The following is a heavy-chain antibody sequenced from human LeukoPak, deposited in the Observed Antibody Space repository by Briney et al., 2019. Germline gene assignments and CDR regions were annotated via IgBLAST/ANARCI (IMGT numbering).Heavy chain of an antibody. Sequence: GGSLRLSCAASGFTFSSYSMNWVRQAPGKGLEWASYISSSSSTIYYADSVKGRFTISRDNAKNSLYLQMNSRRDEDTAVYYCARDRPGYSSSWYSDYWGQGTLVTVSS. CDR3: ARDRPGYSSSWYSDY. CDR2: ISSSSSTI. D-gene: IGHD6-13*01. J-gene: IGHJ4*02. CDR1: GFTFSSYS. V-gene: IGHV3-48*02.